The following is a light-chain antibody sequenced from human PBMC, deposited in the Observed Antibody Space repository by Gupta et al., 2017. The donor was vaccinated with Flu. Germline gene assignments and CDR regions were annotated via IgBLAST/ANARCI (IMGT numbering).Light chain of an antibody. Sequence: GQAATITVGGDKVGSKSVHWYQLKPGQAPVVVVFDNTYRPSGISERFSGSNSGDTATLTIVRVGAGDEADYHCQVWDTTSDHWVFGGGTKLTVL. V-gene: IGLV3-21*02. CDR2: DNT. J-gene: IGLJ3*02. CDR3: QVWDTTSDHWV. CDR1: KVGSKS.